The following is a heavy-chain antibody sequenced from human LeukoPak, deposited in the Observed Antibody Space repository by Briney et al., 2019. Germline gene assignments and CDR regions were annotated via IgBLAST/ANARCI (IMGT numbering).Heavy chain of an antibody. CDR2: ISGSGGST. D-gene: IGHD6-19*01. CDR1: GFTFSSYA. CDR3: AKDRVAVDGTSGRLWFDP. J-gene: IGHJ5*02. V-gene: IGHV3-23*01. Sequence: GGSLRLSCAASGFTFSSYAMSWVRQAPGKGLEWVSAISGSGGSTYYADSVKGRFTISRDNSKNTLYLQMNSLRAEDTAVYYCAKDRVAVDGTSGRLWFDPWGQGTLVTVFS.